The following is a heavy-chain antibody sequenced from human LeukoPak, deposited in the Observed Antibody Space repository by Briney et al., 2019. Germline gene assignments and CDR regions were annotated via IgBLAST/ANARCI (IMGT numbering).Heavy chain of an antibody. V-gene: IGHV3-15*01. CDR3: TTDTWIYYDSSGYYRRRIDY. CDR2: IKSKTDGGTT. D-gene: IGHD3-22*01. Sequence: GGSLRLSCAASGFTFSNAWMSWVRQAPGKGLEWVGRIKSKTDGGTTDYAAPVKGRFTTSRDDSKNTLYLQMNSLKTEDTAVYYCTTDTWIYYDSSGYYRRRIDYWGQGTLVTVSS. J-gene: IGHJ4*02. CDR1: GFTFSNAW.